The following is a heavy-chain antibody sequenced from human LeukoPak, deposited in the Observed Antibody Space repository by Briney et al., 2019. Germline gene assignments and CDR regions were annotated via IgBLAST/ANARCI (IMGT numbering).Heavy chain of an antibody. J-gene: IGHJ4*02. Sequence: GGSLSLSCAASGFTFSSYAMHWVRRAPGKGLEWVAVISYDGSNKYYADSVKGRFTISRDNSKNTLYLQMNSLRAEDTAVYYCARGALRFLEWLSFSYFDYWGQGTLVTVSS. D-gene: IGHD3-3*01. V-gene: IGHV3-30-3*01. CDR3: ARGALRFLEWLSFSYFDY. CDR1: GFTFSSYA. CDR2: ISYDGSNK.